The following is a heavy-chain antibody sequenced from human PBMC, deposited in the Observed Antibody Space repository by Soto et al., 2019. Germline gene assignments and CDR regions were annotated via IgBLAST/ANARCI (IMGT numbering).Heavy chain of an antibody. CDR3: AHVYGGYDNLDY. Sequence: QITLKESGPTLVKPTQTFTLTCTFSGFSLSTSGVGVGWIRQPPGKALEWLALIYWDDDKRYSPSLKSRLTITKDTSKNQVVLTMTNMDPVDTATYYCAHVYGGYDNLDYWGQGTLVTVSS. CDR1: GFSLSTSGVG. CDR2: IYWDDDK. J-gene: IGHJ4*02. V-gene: IGHV2-5*02. D-gene: IGHD5-12*01.